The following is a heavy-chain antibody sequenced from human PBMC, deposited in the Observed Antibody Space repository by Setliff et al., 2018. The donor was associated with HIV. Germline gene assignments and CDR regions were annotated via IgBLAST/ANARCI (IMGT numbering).Heavy chain of an antibody. D-gene: IGHD3-16*01. CDR1: GDSISSYY. V-gene: IGHV4-59*01. CDR2: VYYSGSS. CDR3: ARSYGYNVDY. J-gene: IGHJ4*02. Sequence: SETLSLTCTVSGDSISSYYWTWIRQPPGKGLEWIGYVYYSGSSNYNPSLQSRVTISVDTSKNQFFLILSSVTVADTAMYYCARSYGYNVDYWGQGKLVTVSS.